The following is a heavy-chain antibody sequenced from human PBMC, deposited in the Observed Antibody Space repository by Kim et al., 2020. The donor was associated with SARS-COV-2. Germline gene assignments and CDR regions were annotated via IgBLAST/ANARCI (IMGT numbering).Heavy chain of an antibody. J-gene: IGHJ4*02. V-gene: IGHV3-30*07. D-gene: IGHD3-16*02. CDR3: ARDPNDYVWGSYRYTEPDY. Sequence: GRFTISRDNSKNTLYLQMNSLRAEDTAVYYCARDPNDYVWGSYRYTEPDYWGQGTLVTVSS.